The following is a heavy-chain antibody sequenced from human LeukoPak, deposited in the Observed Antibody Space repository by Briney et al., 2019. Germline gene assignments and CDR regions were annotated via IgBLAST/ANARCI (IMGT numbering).Heavy chain of an antibody. CDR2: ISGSGGNT. CDR1: GFTFRTYA. D-gene: IGHD4-17*01. Sequence: PGGSLRLFCAAPGFTFRTYALSWVRQAPGKGLEWVSSISGSGGNTYYADSVKGRFTISRDNSKNTLYLQMNSLRAEDTAGYYCAKGRNDYGDAALNYWGQGTLVTVSS. V-gene: IGHV3-23*01. J-gene: IGHJ4*02. CDR3: AKGRNDYGDAALNY.